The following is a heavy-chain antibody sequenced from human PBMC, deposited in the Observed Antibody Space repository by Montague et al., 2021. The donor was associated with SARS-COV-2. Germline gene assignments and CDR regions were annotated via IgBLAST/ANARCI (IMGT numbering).Heavy chain of an antibody. Sequence: SETLSLTCAVHGTSFSGYYWNWIRQPPGKGLELIGEVNHSGVTNYNPSLKSRVAISVDTSKNQISLKLNSVTAADTAVYYCARALFSRRGVYITTYYYSYYMDAWGTGTTVTVSS. V-gene: IGHV4-34*01. J-gene: IGHJ6*03. CDR2: VNHSGVT. D-gene: IGHD3-10*01. CDR3: ARALFSRRGVYITTYYYSYYMDA. CDR1: GTSFSGYY.